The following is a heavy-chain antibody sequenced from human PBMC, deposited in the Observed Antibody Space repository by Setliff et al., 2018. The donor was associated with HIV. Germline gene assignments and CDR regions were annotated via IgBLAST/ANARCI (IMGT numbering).Heavy chain of an antibody. J-gene: IGHJ4*02. CDR2: ISRDSYT. V-gene: IGHV3-11*05. D-gene: IGHD2-21*02. CDR1: GFTFTDYH. CDR3: ATDPHRHDGYNFDS. Sequence: GGSLRLSCITSGFTFTDYHMSWVRQAPGKGLEWISYISRDSYTTYTDSVKGRFTVSRDNTKRSLYLQMNTLSAEDTAVYYCATDPHRHDGYNFDSWGQGTLVTVSS.